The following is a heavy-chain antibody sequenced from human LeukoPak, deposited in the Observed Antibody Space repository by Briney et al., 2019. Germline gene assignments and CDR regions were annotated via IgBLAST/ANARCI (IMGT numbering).Heavy chain of an antibody. CDR3: ARDPLRFLEWLKRSWFDP. V-gene: IGHV3-30*04. CDR2: ISYDGSNK. D-gene: IGHD3-3*01. CDR1: GFTFGSYA. J-gene: IGHJ5*02. Sequence: GGSLRLSCAASGFTFGSYAMHWVRQAPGKGLEWVAVISYDGSNKYYADSVKGRFTISRDNSKNTLYLQMNSLRAEDTAVYYCARDPLRFLEWLKRSWFDPWGQGTLVTVSS.